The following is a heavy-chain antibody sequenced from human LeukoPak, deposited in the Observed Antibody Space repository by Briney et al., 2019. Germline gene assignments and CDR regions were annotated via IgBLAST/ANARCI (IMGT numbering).Heavy chain of an antibody. D-gene: IGHD3-10*01. CDR2: IYYSGST. J-gene: IGHJ4*02. V-gene: IGHV4-59*01. CDR1: GGSISSYY. Sequence: SETLSLTCTVSGGSISSYYWSWIRQPPGKGLEWIGDIYYSGSTNYNPSLKSRVTISVDTSKNQFSLKLSSVTAADTAVYYCARATLLWFGEFDYWGQGTLVTVSS. CDR3: ARATLLWFGEFDY.